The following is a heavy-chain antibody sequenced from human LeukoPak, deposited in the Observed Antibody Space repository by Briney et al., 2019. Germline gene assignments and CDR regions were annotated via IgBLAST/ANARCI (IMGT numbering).Heavy chain of an antibody. CDR2: IYYSGST. V-gene: IGHV4-39*07. J-gene: IGHJ5*02. D-gene: IGHD3-10*01. Sequence: MSSETLSLTCTVSGGSISSSSYHWGWIRQPPGKGLEWIGSIYYSGSTYYNPSLKSRVTISVDTSKNQFSLKLSSVTAADTAVYYCARDEDYYGSGNWFDPWGQGTLVTVSS. CDR3: ARDEDYYGSGNWFDP. CDR1: GGSISSSSYH.